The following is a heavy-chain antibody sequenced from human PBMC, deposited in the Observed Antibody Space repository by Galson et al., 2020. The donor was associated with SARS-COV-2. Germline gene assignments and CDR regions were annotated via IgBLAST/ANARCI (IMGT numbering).Heavy chain of an antibody. CDR1: GFTFSSYW. D-gene: IGHD4-17*01. V-gene: IGHV3-7*01. CDR3: AREAADYGDYVRDWYFDL. CDR2: IKQDGSEK. Sequence: GESLKISCAASGFTFSSYWMSWVRQAPGKGLEWVANIKQDGSEKYYVDSVKGRFTISRDNAKNSLYLQMNSLRAEDTAVYYCAREAADYGDYVRDWYFDLWGRGTLVTVSS. J-gene: IGHJ2*01.